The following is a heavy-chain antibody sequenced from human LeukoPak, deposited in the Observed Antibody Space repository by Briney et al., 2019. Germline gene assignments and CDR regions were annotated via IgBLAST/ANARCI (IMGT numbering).Heavy chain of an antibody. CDR3: AREYYYGSGSYYNFWFDP. V-gene: IGHV1-2*02. CDR2: SNPNSGGT. CDR1: GYTFTGYY. J-gene: IGHJ5*02. D-gene: IGHD3-10*01. Sequence: ASVKVSCKASGYTFTGYYMHWVRQAPGQGLEWMGWSNPNSGGTNYAQKFQGRVTMTRDTSISTAYMELSRLRSDDTAVYYCAREYYYGSGSYYNFWFDPWGQGTLVTVSS.